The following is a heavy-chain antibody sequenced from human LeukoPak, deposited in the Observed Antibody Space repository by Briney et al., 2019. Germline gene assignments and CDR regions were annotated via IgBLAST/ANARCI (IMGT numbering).Heavy chain of an antibody. CDR1: GFTFSSYS. CDR3: ATDLTGEEDY. J-gene: IGHJ4*02. V-gene: IGHV3-21*01. D-gene: IGHD7-27*01. Sequence: PGGSLRLSCAASGFTFSSYSMNWVRQAPGKELEGVSSISSSSSYIYYADSVKGRFTISRDDAKNSVYLQMDSLRAEDTAVYSCATDLTGEEDYWGQGTLVTVSS. CDR2: ISSSSSYI.